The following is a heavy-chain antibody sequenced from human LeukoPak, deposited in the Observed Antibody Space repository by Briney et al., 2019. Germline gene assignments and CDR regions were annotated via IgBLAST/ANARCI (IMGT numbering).Heavy chain of an antibody. CDR3: ARGQLWSKLNYFDY. J-gene: IGHJ4*02. CDR1: GGSISRYY. CDR2: IYYSGST. V-gene: IGHV4-59*12. Sequence: SETLSLTCTVSGGSISRYYWSWIRQPPGTGLEWIGYIYYSGSTNYNPSLKSRVTISVDTSKNQFSLKLSSVTAADTAVYYCARGQLWSKLNYFDYWGQGTLVTVSS. D-gene: IGHD5-18*01.